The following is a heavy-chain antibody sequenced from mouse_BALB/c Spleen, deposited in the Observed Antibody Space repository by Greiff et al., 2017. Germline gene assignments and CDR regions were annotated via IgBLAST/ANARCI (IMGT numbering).Heavy chain of an antibody. J-gene: IGHJ4*01. V-gene: IGHV3-2*02. CDR2: ISYSGST. CDR3: ARRGIYYGYDFYAMDY. CDR1: GYSITSDYA. Sequence: EVKLQESGPGLVKPSQSLSLTCTVTGYSITSDYAWNWIRQFPGNKLEWMGYISYSGSTSYNPSLKSRISITRDTSKNQFFLQLNSVTTEDTATYYCARRGIYYGYDFYAMDYWGQGTSVTVSS. D-gene: IGHD2-2*01.